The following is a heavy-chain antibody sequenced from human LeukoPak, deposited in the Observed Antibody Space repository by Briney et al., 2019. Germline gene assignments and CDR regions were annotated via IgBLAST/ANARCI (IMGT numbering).Heavy chain of an antibody. V-gene: IGHV4-4*07. CDR3: ARRGIAAAEELGNWFDP. J-gene: IGHJ5*02. CDR1: GGSISSYY. CDR2: IYTSGST. Sequence: SETLSLTCTVSGGSISSYYWSWIRQPAGKGLEWIGRIYTSGSTNYNPSLKSRVTISVDTSKNQFSLKLSSVTAADTAVYYCARRGIAAAEELGNWFDPWGQGTLVTVSS. D-gene: IGHD6-13*01.